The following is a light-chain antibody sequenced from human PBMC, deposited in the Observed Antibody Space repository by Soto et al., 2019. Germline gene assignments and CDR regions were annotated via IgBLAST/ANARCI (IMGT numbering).Light chain of an antibody. CDR1: SSNIGSNT. J-gene: IGLJ1*01. CDR2: NNN. V-gene: IGLV1-44*01. CDR3: AAWDDSLNGLV. Sequence: QSVLTQPTSASGTPGQRVTISCSGSSSNIGSNTVNWYQQLPGTAPKLLIYNNNQRPSGVPVRFSGSKSGTSASLAISGLQSEDEADYYCAAWDDSLNGLVFGTGTKVTVL.